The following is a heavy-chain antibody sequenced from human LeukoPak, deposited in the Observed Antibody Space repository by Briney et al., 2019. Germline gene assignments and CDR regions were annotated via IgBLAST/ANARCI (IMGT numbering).Heavy chain of an antibody. Sequence: VASVKVSCKASGYTFTSYHMHWVRQAPGQGLEWMGIINPSGGSTSYAQKFQGRVTMTRDTSTSTVYMELSSLRSEDTAVYYCARNSRQIYGEGNEWGQGTLVTVSS. D-gene: IGHD4-17*01. CDR1: GYTFTSYH. V-gene: IGHV1-46*01. CDR2: INPSGGST. CDR3: ARNSRQIYGEGNE. J-gene: IGHJ4*02.